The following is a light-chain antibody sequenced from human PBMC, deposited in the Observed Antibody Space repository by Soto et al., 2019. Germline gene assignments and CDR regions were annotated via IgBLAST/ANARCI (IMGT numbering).Light chain of an antibody. CDR3: SSYTSTNHVV. Sequence: QSALTQPASVSGSPGQSITISCTGTSSDVGGHNYVSWYQQHPGKAPKLVIYEVTKRPSGVSNRFSGSKSGNTASLTISGLQAEDETDYYCSSYTSTNHVVFGGGTKVTVL. J-gene: IGLJ2*01. CDR1: SSDVGGHNY. CDR2: EVT. V-gene: IGLV2-14*01.